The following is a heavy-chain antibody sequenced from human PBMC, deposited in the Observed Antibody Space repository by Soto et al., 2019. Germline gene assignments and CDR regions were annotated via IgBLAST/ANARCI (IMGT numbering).Heavy chain of an antibody. J-gene: IGHJ1*01. CDR3: ATPYYFNH. CDR1: GFIFSAYT. CDR2: ISEDSSYI. V-gene: IGHV3-21*06. D-gene: IGHD3-16*01. Sequence: GGSLRLSCAASGFIFSAYTMNWVRQAPGKGLEWLSSISEDSSYIDYADSLRGRFTVSRANARNSLYLQIDSLGVEDTAVYYCATPYYFNHWGPGTLVTVSS.